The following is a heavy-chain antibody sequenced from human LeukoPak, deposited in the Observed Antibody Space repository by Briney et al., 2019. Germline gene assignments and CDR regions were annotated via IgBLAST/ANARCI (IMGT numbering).Heavy chain of an antibody. D-gene: IGHD6-13*01. J-gene: IGHJ1*01. Sequence: ASVKVSCKASGYTFTGYYLHWVRQAPGQGLEWMGWINPNSGNTNYAQKLQGRVTMTTDTSTSTAYMELRSLRSDDTAVYYCARDYSSSWWDFQHWGQGTLVTVSS. CDR2: INPNSGNT. CDR3: ARDYSSSWWDFQH. V-gene: IGHV1-18*04. CDR1: GYTFTGYY.